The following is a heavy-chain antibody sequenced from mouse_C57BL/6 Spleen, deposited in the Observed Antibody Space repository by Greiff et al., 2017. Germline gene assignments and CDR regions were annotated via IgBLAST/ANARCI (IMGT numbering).Heavy chain of an antibody. CDR2: INPGSGGT. J-gene: IGHJ4*01. CDR3: ARKERTGTGAMDY. D-gene: IGHD4-1*01. CDR1: GYAFTNYL. Sequence: QVQLQQSGAELVRPGTSVKVSCKASGYAFTNYLIEWVKQRPGQGLEWIGVINPGSGGTNYNEKFKGKATLTADKSSSTAYMQLSSLTSEDSAVYFCARKERTGTGAMDYWGQGTSVTVSS. V-gene: IGHV1-54*01.